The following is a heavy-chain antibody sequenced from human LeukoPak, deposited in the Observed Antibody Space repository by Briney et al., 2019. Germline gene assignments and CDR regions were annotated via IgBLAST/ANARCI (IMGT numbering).Heavy chain of an antibody. CDR1: GYSISSGYY. CDR2: IYNSGST. CDR3: ARENVWGSYRHFDY. D-gene: IGHD3-16*02. V-gene: IGHV4-38-2*02. J-gene: IGHJ4*02. Sequence: SETLSLTCTVSGYSISSGYYWGWIRQPPGQGLEWIGSIYNSGSTYYNPSLKSRVTISGDTSKNQFSLKLSSVTAADTAVYYCARENVWGSYRHFDYWGQGTLVTVSS.